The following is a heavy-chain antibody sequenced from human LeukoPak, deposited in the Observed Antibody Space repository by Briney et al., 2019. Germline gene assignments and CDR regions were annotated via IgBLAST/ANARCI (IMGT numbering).Heavy chain of an antibody. CDR3: ARAWAYYDFWSGYLGQDWFDP. CDR1: GYTFTGYY. D-gene: IGHD3-3*01. Sequence: ASVKVSCKASGYTFTGYYMHWVRQAPGQGLEWMGWINPNSGGTNYAQKFQGRVTMTRNTSISTAYMELSSLRSEDTAVYYCARAWAYYDFWSGYLGQDWFDPWGQGTLVTVSS. J-gene: IGHJ5*02. V-gene: IGHV1-2*02. CDR2: INPNSGGT.